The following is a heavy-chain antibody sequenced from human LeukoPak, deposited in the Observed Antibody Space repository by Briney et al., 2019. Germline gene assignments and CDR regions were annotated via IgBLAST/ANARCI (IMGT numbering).Heavy chain of an antibody. J-gene: IGHJ4*02. Sequence: PGGSLRLSCAASGFTFSSYWMHWVRQAPGKGLVWVSRINSDGSSTSYADSVKGRFTISRDNAKNTLYLQMNSLKTEDTAVYCTGYYGSGSYYRRDYWGQGTLVTVSS. CDR2: INSDGSST. V-gene: IGHV3-74*01. CDR3: GYYGSGSYYRRDY. CDR1: GFTFSSYW. D-gene: IGHD3-10*01.